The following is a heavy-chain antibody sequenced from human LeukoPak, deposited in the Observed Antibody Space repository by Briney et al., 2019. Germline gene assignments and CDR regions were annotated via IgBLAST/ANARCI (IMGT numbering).Heavy chain of an antibody. Sequence: GGSLRLSCSASGLSFRSYWMSWVRQAPGMGLEWVANINEDGSASDYGVSVKGRFTISRDNAKNLLYLQMNSLRAEDTAVYFCAAAPNENFFDFWGQGTLVTVSS. D-gene: IGHD2-15*01. CDR3: AAAPNENFFDF. V-gene: IGHV3-7*01. CDR2: INEDGSAS. CDR1: GLSFRSYW. J-gene: IGHJ4*02.